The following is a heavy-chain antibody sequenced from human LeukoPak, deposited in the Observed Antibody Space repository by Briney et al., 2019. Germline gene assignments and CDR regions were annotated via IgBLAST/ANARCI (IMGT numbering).Heavy chain of an antibody. V-gene: IGHV3-53*01. J-gene: IGHJ4*02. Sequence: VGSLRLSCAASGFTVSSNYMSWVRQAPGKGLEWVSVIYSGGSTYYADSVKGRFTISRDNSKNTLYLQMNSLRAEDTAVYYCAKVHGTMIVVVAPFDYWGQGTLVTVSS. CDR1: GFTVSSNY. D-gene: IGHD3-22*01. CDR3: AKVHGTMIVVVAPFDY. CDR2: IYSGGST.